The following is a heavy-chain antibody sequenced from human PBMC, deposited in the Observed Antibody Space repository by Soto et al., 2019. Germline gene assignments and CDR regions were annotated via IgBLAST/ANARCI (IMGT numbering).Heavy chain of an antibody. J-gene: IGHJ4*02. CDR3: TRFYYEHRDYFVY. CDR1: GFSFANYA. Sequence: EVRLVESGGGPVESGRSLRLSCTGSGFSFANYALTWVRQAPGKGLEWLGFISGEANGGTTDYAAFLRGRATISRDDSKRVAYLDINSLQLDDTAIYYCTRFYYEHRDYFVYWGQGTRVAVSS. CDR2: ISGEANGGTT. V-gene: IGHV3-49*04. D-gene: IGHD3-22*01.